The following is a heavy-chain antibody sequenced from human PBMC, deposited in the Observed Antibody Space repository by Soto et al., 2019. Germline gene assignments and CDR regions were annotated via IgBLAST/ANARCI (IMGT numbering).Heavy chain of an antibody. Sequence: QVQLVQSGAEVEKPGASVKVSCKASGYTFTSYDINWVRQATGQGLEWMGWMNPNSGNTGYAQKFQGRVTMTRNTSISTAYMELSSLRSEDTAVYYCARGGDIVVVPAAIDWFDPWGQGTLVTVSS. V-gene: IGHV1-8*01. CDR3: ARGGDIVVVPAAIDWFDP. J-gene: IGHJ5*02. CDR2: MNPNSGNT. CDR1: GYTFTSYD. D-gene: IGHD2-2*02.